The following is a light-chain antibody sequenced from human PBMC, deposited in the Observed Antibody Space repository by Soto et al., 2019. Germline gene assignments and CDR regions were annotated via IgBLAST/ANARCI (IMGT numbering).Light chain of an antibody. V-gene: IGKV1-27*01. Sequence: DIQVTQSPSSLSASLGDRVTITCRANQAMGVYLAWFQQQPGKVPKLLIYAASALQSGVPSRFSGSGSGTEFTLTISSLQPEDIATYYCQKYNSAPLTFGGGTKVEI. CDR1: QAMGVY. CDR3: QKYNSAPLT. J-gene: IGKJ4*01. CDR2: AAS.